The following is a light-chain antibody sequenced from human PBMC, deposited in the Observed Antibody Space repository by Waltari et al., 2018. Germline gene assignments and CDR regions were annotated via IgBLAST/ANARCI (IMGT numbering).Light chain of an antibody. Sequence: DIVMTQSPDSLAVSLGEGATINCKSSQSVLYSSNNKNYLAWYQQKPGQPPKLLIYWASTRESGVPDRFSGSGSGTDFTLTISSLQAEDVAVYYCQQYYSTPFFGGGTKVEIK. CDR3: QQYYSTPF. CDR2: WAS. V-gene: IGKV4-1*01. CDR1: QSVLYSSNNKNY. J-gene: IGKJ4*01.